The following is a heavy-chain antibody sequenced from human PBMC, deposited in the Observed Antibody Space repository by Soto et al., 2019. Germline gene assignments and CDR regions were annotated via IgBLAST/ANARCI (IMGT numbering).Heavy chain of an antibody. CDR3: ATGWNYDYYYGMDV. V-gene: IGHV3-33*01. CDR2: IWYDGSNK. CDR1: GFTFSSYG. Sequence: QVQLVESGGGVVQPGRSLRLSCAASGFTFSSYGIHWVRQAPGKGLEWVAVIWYDGSNKYYADSVKGRFTISRDNSKNTLYLQMNSLRAEDTAVYYCATGWNYDYYYGMDVWGQGTTVTVSS. D-gene: IGHD1-1*01. J-gene: IGHJ6*02.